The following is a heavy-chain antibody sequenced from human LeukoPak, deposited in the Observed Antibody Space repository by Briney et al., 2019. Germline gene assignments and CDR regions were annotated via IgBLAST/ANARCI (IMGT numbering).Heavy chain of an antibody. CDR2: IYSGGST. J-gene: IGHJ4*02. Sequence: GGSLRLSCAASEFSVGSNYMTWVRQAPGKGLEWVSLIYSGGSTYYADSVKGRFSISRDNSKNTLYLQMNSLRAEDTAVYYCAKDSFMTTVAHWGQGTLVTVSS. V-gene: IGHV3-66*01. CDR1: EFSVGSNY. CDR3: AKDSFMTTVAH. D-gene: IGHD4-23*01.